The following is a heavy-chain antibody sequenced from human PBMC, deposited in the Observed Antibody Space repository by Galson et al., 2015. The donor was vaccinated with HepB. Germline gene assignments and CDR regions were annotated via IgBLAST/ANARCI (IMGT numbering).Heavy chain of an antibody. D-gene: IGHD3-10*01. CDR1: GFTFSSYG. J-gene: IGHJ6*02. CDR2: IWYDGSNK. Sequence: SLRLSCAASGFTFSSYGMHWVRQAPGKGLEWVAVIWYDGSNKYYADSVKGRFTISRDNSKNTLYLQMNSLRAEDTAVYYCARDPLPPAYYHGMDVWGQGTTVTVSS. V-gene: IGHV3-33*01. CDR3: ARDPLPPAYYHGMDV.